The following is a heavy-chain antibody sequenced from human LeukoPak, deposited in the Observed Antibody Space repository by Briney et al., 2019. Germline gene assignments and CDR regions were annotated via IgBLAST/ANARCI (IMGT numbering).Heavy chain of an antibody. D-gene: IGHD3-22*01. J-gene: IGHJ3*02. CDR2: INPSGAST. V-gene: IGHV1-46*01. Sequence: GASVKVSCKASGDTFTSYYMHWVRQAPGQGLEWMGIINPSGASTIYAQEFQGRVTMTRDMSTSTVYMELSSLRSEDTAVYYCARGRNYYDSSDYYEGDAFDIWGQGTVVTVSS. CDR3: ARGRNYYDSSDYYEGDAFDI. CDR1: GDTFTSYY.